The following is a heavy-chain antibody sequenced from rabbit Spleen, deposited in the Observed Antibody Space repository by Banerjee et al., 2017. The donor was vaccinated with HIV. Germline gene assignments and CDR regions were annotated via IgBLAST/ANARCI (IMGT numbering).Heavy chain of an antibody. D-gene: IGHD6-1*01. CDR3: ARDFTVVIGWTFRW. CDR1: GVSLNYKDV. V-gene: IGHV1S45*01. J-gene: IGHJ4*01. Sequence: QEQLVESGGGLVKPEESLTLTCKASGVSLNYKDVMCWVRQAPGKWLEWIACINIVTGKSLYASWAKGRFSFSKTSSTTVTLQVTSLTAADTATYFCARDFTVVIGWTFRWWGPATLVPVS. CDR2: INIVTGKS.